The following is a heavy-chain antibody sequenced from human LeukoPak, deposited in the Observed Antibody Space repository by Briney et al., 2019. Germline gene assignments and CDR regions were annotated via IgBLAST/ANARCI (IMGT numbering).Heavy chain of an antibody. V-gene: IGHV3-23*01. Sequence: GGSLRLSCAASGFTFSNYDMSWVRQAPGKGLEWVSVISDSGGATSYADSVKGRFTISRDNFKNTLYLQMNSLRAEDTAVYYCASRAVFDMWGQGTMATVSS. CDR1: GFTFSNYD. CDR2: ISDSGGAT. D-gene: IGHD4/OR15-4a*01. J-gene: IGHJ3*02. CDR3: ASRAVFDM.